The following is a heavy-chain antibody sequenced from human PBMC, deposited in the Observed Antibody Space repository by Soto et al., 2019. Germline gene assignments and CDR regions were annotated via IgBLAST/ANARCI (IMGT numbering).Heavy chain of an antibody. D-gene: IGHD3-9*01. J-gene: IGHJ6*02. Sequence: SETLSLTCAVYGGSFSGYYWSWVRQPPGKGLEWIGEINHSGSTNYNPSLKSRVTISVDTSKNQFSLKLSSVTAADTAVYYCARELVYYDILTGYLRYYYYYGMDVWGQGPTVT. V-gene: IGHV4-34*01. CDR3: ARELVYYDILTGYLRYYYYYGMDV. CDR1: GGSFSGYY. CDR2: INHSGST.